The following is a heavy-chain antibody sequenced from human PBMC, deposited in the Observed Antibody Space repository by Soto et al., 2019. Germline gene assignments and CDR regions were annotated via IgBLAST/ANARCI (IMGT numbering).Heavy chain of an antibody. D-gene: IGHD2-15*01. CDR1: GGSISSNSYS. V-gene: IGHV4-39*07. CDR2: LYSDRDT. J-gene: IGHJ6*02. CDR3: TVARPLYFFGMDV. Sequence: PSETLSLTCSVSGGSISSNSYSWGWIRQPPGKGLEWIATLYSDRDTYYNPSLKSRVTISVDTSKNQFSLKLSSVTAADTAVYYCTVARPLYFFGMDVWGQGTTVTVSS.